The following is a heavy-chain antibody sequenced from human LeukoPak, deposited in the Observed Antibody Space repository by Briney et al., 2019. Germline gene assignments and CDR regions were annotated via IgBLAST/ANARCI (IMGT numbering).Heavy chain of an antibody. CDR1: GFTFSSYS. J-gene: IGHJ3*02. CDR2: ISSSSSYI. Sequence: GGSLRLSCAASGFTFSSYSMNWVRQAPGKGLEWVSSISSSSSYIYCADSVKGRFTISRDNAKNSLYLQMNSLRAEDTAVYYCARDCGGDCPYAFDIWGQGTMVTVSS. CDR3: ARDCGGDCPYAFDI. V-gene: IGHV3-21*01. D-gene: IGHD2-21*02.